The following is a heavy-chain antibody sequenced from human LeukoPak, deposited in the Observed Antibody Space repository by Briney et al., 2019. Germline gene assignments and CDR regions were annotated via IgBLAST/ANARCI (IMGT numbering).Heavy chain of an antibody. V-gene: IGHV4-34*01. D-gene: IGHD3-9*01. J-gene: IGHJ6*02. CDR3: ARVGNNYDILTGKNYYGMDV. CDR2: INHSGST. CDR1: GGSFSGYY. Sequence: SETLSLTCAVYGGSFSGYYWSWTRQPPGKGLEWIGEINHSGSTNYNPSLKSRVTISVDTSKNQFSLKLSSVTAADTAVYYCARVGNNYDILTGKNYYGMDVWGQGTTVTVSS.